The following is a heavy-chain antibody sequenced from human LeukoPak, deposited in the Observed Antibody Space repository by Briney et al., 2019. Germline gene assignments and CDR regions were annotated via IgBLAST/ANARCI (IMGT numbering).Heavy chain of an antibody. CDR3: AVTIPAGNWFDP. CDR1: GFTFSNYS. V-gene: IGHV3-21*01. CDR2: ISSSSYI. D-gene: IGHD2-2*02. Sequence: PGGSLRLSCAASGFTFSNYSMNWVRQAPGKGLEWVSSISSSSYIYYADSVKGRFTISRDNAKNSLYLQMNSLRAEDTAVYYCAVTIPAGNWFDPWGQGTLVTVSS. J-gene: IGHJ5*02.